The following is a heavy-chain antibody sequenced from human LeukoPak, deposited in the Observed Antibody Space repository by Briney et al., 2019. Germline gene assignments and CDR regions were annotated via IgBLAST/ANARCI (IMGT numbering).Heavy chain of an antibody. J-gene: IGHJ4*02. CDR3: ASVPQVGTMVRGAPPDY. V-gene: IGHV3-30*04. CDR1: GFTFSTYA. Sequence: PGRSLRLSCAASGFTFSTYALHWVRQAPGKGLEWVAVIAADGKDKHHADSVKGRFTISRDNSKNTLYLQMDSLRAEDTAVYYCASVPQVGTMVRGAPPDYWGQGTLVTVSS. D-gene: IGHD3-10*01. CDR2: IAADGKDK.